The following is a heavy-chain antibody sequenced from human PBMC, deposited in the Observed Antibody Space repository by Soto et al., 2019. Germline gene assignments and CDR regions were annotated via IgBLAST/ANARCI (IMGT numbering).Heavy chain of an antibody. CDR1: GGSISSYY. CDR3: ARQGGILTGYYSYYFDY. J-gene: IGHJ4*02. CDR2: IYYSGST. D-gene: IGHD3-9*01. V-gene: IGHV4-59*08. Sequence: SETLSLTCTVSGGSISSYYWSWIRQPPGKGLEWIGYIYYSGSTNYNPSLKSRVTISVNTSKNQFSLRLSSVTAADAAVYYCARQGGILTGYYSYYFDYWGQGTLVTVSS.